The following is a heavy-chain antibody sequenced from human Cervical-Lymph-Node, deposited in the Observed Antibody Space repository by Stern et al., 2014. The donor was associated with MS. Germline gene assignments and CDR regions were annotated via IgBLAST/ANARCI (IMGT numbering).Heavy chain of an antibody. CDR2: SSYDGNHK. Sequence: QDKLVESGGAVVQPGRSLRLSCAASGFTFSSYGMQWVRQAPGKGLARATVSSYDGNHKYYAASVKGRFTISRDNSKNTLHLQMNSVTPYDTAIYYCARDYEDTSMLFDHWGQGTLVTVSS. CDR1: GFTFSSYG. J-gene: IGHJ4*02. D-gene: IGHD2-8*01. V-gene: IGHV3-30*03. CDR3: ARDYEDTSMLFDH.